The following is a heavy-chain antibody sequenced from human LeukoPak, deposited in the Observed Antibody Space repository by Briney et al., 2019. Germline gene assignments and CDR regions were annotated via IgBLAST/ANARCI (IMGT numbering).Heavy chain of an antibody. CDR1: GFSLSTHGVG. CDR2: IYWDDDK. Sequence: SGPTLVQPTQTLTLTCTFSGFSLSTHGVGVGWIRQPPGKALEWLALIYWDDDKRYSPSLNSRLTIAKDTSKNQVVLTMTNMDPVDTATYYCAHRGGDCGGGSCYQVFDHWGQGTLVTVSS. D-gene: IGHD2-15*01. V-gene: IGHV2-5*02. CDR3: AHRGGDCGGGSCYQVFDH. J-gene: IGHJ4*02.